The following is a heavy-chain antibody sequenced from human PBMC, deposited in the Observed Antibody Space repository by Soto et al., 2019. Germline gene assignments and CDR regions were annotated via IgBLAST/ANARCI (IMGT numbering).Heavy chain of an antibody. CDR3: TRDYQLLAPDY. CDR2: IRSKAYGGTT. Sequence: LRLSCTASGFTFGDYAMSWFRQAPGKGLEWVGFIRSKAYGGTTEYAASVKGRFTISRDDSKSIAYLQMNSLKTEDTAVYYCTRDYQLLAPDYWGQGTLVTVSS. V-gene: IGHV3-49*03. CDR1: GFTFGDYA. D-gene: IGHD2-2*01. J-gene: IGHJ4*02.